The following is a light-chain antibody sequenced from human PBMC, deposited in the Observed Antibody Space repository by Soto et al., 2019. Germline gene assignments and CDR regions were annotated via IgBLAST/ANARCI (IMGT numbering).Light chain of an antibody. CDR2: AAS. CDR3: PHLNNYLRT. V-gene: IGKV1-9*01. J-gene: IGKJ3*01. CDR1: QGISSY. Sequence: IQLTQSHYSLSSSVGARVTITCRASQGISSYLAWYQQKPGKAPKLLIYAASTLQSGVPSRFSGSGSGTDFTLTISSLQPEEFVPYRSPHLNNYLRTFCAGTKVDI.